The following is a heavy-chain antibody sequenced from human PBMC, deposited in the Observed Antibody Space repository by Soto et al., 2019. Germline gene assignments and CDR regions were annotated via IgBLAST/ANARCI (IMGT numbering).Heavy chain of an antibody. V-gene: IGHV3-33*01. D-gene: IGHD3-22*01. CDR2: IWYDGSNK. Sequence: GGSLRLSCAASGFTFSSYGMHWVRQAPGKGLEWVAVIWYDGSNKYYADSVKGRFTISRDNSKNTLYLQMNSLRAEDTAVYYCARDYYDSSGYYQNYYYYGMDVWGQGTTVTVSS. CDR1: GFTFSSYG. CDR3: ARDYYDSSGYYQNYYYYGMDV. J-gene: IGHJ6*02.